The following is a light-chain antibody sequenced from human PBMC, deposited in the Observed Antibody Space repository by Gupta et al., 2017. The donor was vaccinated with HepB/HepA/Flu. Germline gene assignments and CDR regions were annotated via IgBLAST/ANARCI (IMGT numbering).Light chain of an antibody. CDR3: QTWGTGIWV. V-gene: IGLV4-69*01. J-gene: IGLJ3*02. Sequence: QLVVTQSPSASASLGASVKLTCTLSSGHSSYAIAWHQQQPEKGPRYLMKVNRDGSHSKGDGIPDRFSGSSSGAERYLTISTLQSEDEADYYCQTWGTGIWVFGGGTKLTVL. CDR1: SGHSSYA. CDR2: VNRDGSH.